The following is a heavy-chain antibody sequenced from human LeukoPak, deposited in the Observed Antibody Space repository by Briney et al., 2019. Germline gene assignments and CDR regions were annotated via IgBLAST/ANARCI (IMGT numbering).Heavy chain of an antibody. Sequence: PGGSLRLSCAASGFTFSSYWMTWVRQAPGKGLEWVANIKEDGSEKYYVDSVKGRFTISRDNAKNLLYLQMNSLRAEDTAVYYCARDSVHGYYDSSGYSTLFVYWCQGTLVTVSS. CDR3: ARDSVHGYYDSSGYSTLFVY. V-gene: IGHV3-7*01. D-gene: IGHD3-22*01. CDR1: GFTFSSYW. J-gene: IGHJ4*02. CDR2: IKEDGSEK.